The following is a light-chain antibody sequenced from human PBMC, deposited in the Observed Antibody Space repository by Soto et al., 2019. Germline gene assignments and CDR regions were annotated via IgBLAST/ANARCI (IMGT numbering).Light chain of an antibody. V-gene: IGKV3-20*01. CDR3: QQYGNSPAT. CDR2: GAS. CDR1: QSVTSSY. J-gene: IGKJ3*01. Sequence: EIVLTQSPGTLSLSPGERATLSCRASQSVTSSYLAWYQQKPGQAPRLLIYGASSRATDIPDRFSGSGSGTDFTLTITRLEPEDVAVYYCQQYGNSPATFGPGTKVENK.